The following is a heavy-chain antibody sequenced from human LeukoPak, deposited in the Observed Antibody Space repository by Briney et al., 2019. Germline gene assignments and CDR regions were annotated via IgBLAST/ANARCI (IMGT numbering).Heavy chain of an antibody. CDR2: INPNSGGT. V-gene: IGHV1-2*02. CDR1: GGTFSSYA. J-gene: IGHJ4*02. D-gene: IGHD4-17*01. CDR3: ARYGDYNY. Sequence: GSSVKVSCKASGGTFSSYAISWVRQAPGQGLEWMGWINPNSGGTNYAQKFQGRVTMTRDTSISTAYMELSRLRSDDTAVYYCARYGDYNYWGQGTLVTVSS.